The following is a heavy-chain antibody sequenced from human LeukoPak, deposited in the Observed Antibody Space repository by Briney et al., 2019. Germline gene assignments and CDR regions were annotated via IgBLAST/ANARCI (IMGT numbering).Heavy chain of an antibody. Sequence: SETLSLTCTVSGGSISSSSYYWGWIRQPPRKGLEWIGSIYYSGSTYYNPSLKSRVTISVDTSKNQFSLKLSSVTAADTAVYYCARLYGSGSYYLGYYYYMDVWGKGTTVTVSS. V-gene: IGHV4-39*01. J-gene: IGHJ6*03. CDR1: GGSISSSSYY. CDR3: ARLYGSGSYYLGYYYYMDV. CDR2: IYYSGST. D-gene: IGHD3-10*01.